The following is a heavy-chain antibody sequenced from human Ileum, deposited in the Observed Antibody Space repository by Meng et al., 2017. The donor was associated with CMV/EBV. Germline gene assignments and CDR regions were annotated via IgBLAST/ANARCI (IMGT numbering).Heavy chain of an antibody. J-gene: IGHJ4*02. CDR2: SRVYDSHT. CDR3: ARDSGFWHLDY. CDR1: GYTFVNYG. Sequence: QGLLVQPGFEGTTLGASGHGSCKTSGYTFVNYGISWVRQAPGQGLEWVGYSRVYDSHTDYAQKFRGRVTMTTDTSTSTTYMELGSLRSDDTATYYCARDSGFWHLDYWGQGTLVTVSS. V-gene: IGHV1-18*01. D-gene: IGHD5-12*01.